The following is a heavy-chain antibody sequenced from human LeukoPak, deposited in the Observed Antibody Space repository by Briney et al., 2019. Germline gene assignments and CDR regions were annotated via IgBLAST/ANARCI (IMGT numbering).Heavy chain of an antibody. CDR1: GYTFTGYY. D-gene: IGHD6-13*01. J-gene: IGHJ5*02. CDR2: INPNSGGT. CDR3: ARDKALIAAANKNWFDP. Sequence: ASVTVSCTASGYTFTGYYMHWVRQAPGQGLEWMGWINPNSGGTNYAQKFQGRVTMTRDTSISTAYMELSRLRSDDTAVYYCARDKALIAAANKNWFDPWGQGTLVTVSS. V-gene: IGHV1-2*02.